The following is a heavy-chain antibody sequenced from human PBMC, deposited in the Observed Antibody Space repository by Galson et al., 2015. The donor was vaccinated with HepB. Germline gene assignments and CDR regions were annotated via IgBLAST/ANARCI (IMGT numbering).Heavy chain of an antibody. J-gene: IGHJ4*02. V-gene: IGHV3-30-3*01. CDR2: ISYDGSNK. CDR1: GFTFSTYA. D-gene: IGHD6-13*01. CDR3: AKDISYSSSSIDY. Sequence: SLRLSCAASGFTFSTYAMHWVRQAPGKGLEWVAVISYDGSNKYYADSVKGRFTISRDNSRNTLYLQMNSLRAEDTAVYYCAKDISYSSSSIDYWGQGTLVTVSS.